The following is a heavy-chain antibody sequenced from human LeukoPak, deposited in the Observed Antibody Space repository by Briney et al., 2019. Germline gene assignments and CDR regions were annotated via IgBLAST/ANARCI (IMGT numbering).Heavy chain of an antibody. D-gene: IGHD3-22*01. Sequence: SETLSLACTVSGGSISRYYWSWIRQPPGKGLEWIGYIYYSGSTNYNPSLKSRVTISVDTSKNQFSLKLSSVTAADTAVYYCARALNTDYYDSSGHLFDYWGQGTLVTASS. CDR3: ARALNTDYYDSSGHLFDY. J-gene: IGHJ4*02. CDR2: IYYSGST. V-gene: IGHV4-59*01. CDR1: GGSISRYY.